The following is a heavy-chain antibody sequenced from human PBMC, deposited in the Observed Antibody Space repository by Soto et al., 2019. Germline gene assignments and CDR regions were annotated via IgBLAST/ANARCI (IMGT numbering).Heavy chain of an antibody. V-gene: IGHV1-18*04. Sequence: QVQLVQSGAEVKKPGASVKVSCKASGYTFTSYGISWVRQAPGQGLEWMGWISAYNGNTNYAQKLQGRVTMTTDTSTSTAYMELRSLRSADTAVYYCARVRPGIAAAGTDWFDPWGQGTLVTVSS. J-gene: IGHJ5*02. CDR1: GYTFTSYG. CDR2: ISAYNGNT. CDR3: ARVRPGIAAAGTDWFDP. D-gene: IGHD6-13*01.